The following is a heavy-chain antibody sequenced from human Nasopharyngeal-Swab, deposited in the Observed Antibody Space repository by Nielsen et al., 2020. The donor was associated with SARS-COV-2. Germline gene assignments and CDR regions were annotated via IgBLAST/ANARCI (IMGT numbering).Heavy chain of an antibody. J-gene: IGHJ4*02. CDR3: ARSLRQRTMVRGGIIPRPFDF. CDR1: GSSLSTTGLG. D-gene: IGHD3-10*01. Sequence: SGPTLVQPTQTLTLTCTLSGSSLSTTGLGVAWVRQPPGKALEWLALIYWDGDKRYSPSLKSRLTITKDTSKNQVVLIMTNMDPVDTATYYCARSLRQRTMVRGGIIPRPFDFWGQGIRVTVSS. V-gene: IGHV2-5*02. CDR2: IYWDGDK.